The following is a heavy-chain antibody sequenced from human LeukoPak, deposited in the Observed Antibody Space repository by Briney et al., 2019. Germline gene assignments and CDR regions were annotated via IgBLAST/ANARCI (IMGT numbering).Heavy chain of an antibody. CDR3: AKSGYNRFDY. V-gene: IGHV3-23*01. CDR1: GFIFSSHG. D-gene: IGHD5-24*01. Sequence: GGSLRLSCAASGFIFSSHGMNWVRQAPGKGLEWVSNISGRGSGGSTYYADSVKGRFSISRDNSKNTLYLQMNSLRAEDTAVYYCAKSGYNRFDYWGQGTLVTVSS. CDR2: ISGRGSGGST. J-gene: IGHJ4*02.